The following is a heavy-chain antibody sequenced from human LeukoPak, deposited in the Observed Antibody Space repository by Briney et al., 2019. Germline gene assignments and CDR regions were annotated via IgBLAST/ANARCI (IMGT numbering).Heavy chain of an antibody. CDR2: ISISGVTI. J-gene: IGHJ3*02. D-gene: IGHD3-16*01. Sequence: GGSLRLSCAASGCIFSSYEMNWVRQAPGKGLEWISYISISGVTIYYAESVKGRFTISRDNAKNSLYLQMNSLRAEDTAVYYCVRGGGAAYKYNAFDIWGQGAMVTGSP. CDR3: VRGGGAAYKYNAFDI. V-gene: IGHV3-48*03. CDR1: GCIFSSYE.